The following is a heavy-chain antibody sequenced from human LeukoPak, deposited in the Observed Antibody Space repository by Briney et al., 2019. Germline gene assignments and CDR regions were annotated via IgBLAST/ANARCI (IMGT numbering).Heavy chain of an antibody. CDR2: IYYSGST. CDR3: ARGYDRNYYYYGMDV. CDR1: GGSISSYY. Sequence: SETLSLTCTVSGGSISSYYWSWIRQPPGKGLEWIGYIYYSGSTNYNPSLKSRVTISVDTSKNQFSLKLSSVTAADTAVYYCARGYDRNYYYYGMDVWGQGTTVTVSS. V-gene: IGHV4-59*12. D-gene: IGHD3-22*01. J-gene: IGHJ6*02.